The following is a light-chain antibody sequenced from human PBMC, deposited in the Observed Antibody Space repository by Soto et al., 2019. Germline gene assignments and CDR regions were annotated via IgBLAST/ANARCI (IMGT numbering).Light chain of an antibody. Sequence: DIQMTQSPSTLSASVGDRVTITCRASQSISSWLAWYQQKPGKAPKLLIYKASSLESGVPSRFSGSGSGTEFTLTISSLQPFDFATYYCQQYNSYPITFGQGKRLEIK. CDR2: KAS. J-gene: IGKJ5*01. CDR1: QSISSW. CDR3: QQYNSYPIT. V-gene: IGKV1-5*03.